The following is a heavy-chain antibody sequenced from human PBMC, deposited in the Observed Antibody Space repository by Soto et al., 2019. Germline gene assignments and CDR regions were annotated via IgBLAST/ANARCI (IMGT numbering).Heavy chain of an antibody. CDR1: GFTFSSYA. J-gene: IGHJ6*02. CDR2: ISGSGGST. D-gene: IGHD6-19*01. Sequence: PGGSLRLSCAASGFTFSSYAMSWVRQAPGKGLEWVSAISGSGGSTYYADSVKGRFTISRDNSKNTLYLQMNSLRAEDTAVYYCAKDSAVAGTYYYYYGMDVWGQGTTVTVSS. V-gene: IGHV3-23*01. CDR3: AKDSAVAGTYYYYYGMDV.